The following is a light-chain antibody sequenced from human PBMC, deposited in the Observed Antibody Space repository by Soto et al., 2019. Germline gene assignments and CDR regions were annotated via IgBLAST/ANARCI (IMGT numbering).Light chain of an antibody. V-gene: IGKV3D-20*01. CDR2: DAS. J-gene: IGKJ5*01. Sequence: EIVLTQSPATLSLSPGERATLSCGASQSVSSSCLAWYQQKPGLAPRLLIYDASSRATGIPDRFSGSGSGTDFTLTISRLEPEDFAVYYCQQYGSSPLTFGQGTRLEIK. CDR3: QQYGSSPLT. CDR1: QSVSSSC.